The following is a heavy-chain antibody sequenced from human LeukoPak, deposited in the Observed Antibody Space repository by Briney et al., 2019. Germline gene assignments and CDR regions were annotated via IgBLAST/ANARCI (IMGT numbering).Heavy chain of an antibody. CDR2: IYYSGST. J-gene: IGHJ3*02. D-gene: IGHD3-9*01. CDR3: ARDGRYDILTGNNAFDI. Sequence: SETLSLTCTVSGGSISSGGYYGSWIRQHPGKGLEWLRYIYYSGSTYYNPSLKSRVTISVDTSKNQFSLKLSSVTAADTAVYYCARDGRYDILTGNNAFDIWGQGTMVTVSS. CDR1: GGSISSGGYY. V-gene: IGHV4-31*03.